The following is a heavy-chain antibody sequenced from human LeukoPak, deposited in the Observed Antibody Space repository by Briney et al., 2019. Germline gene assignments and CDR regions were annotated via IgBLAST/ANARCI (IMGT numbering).Heavy chain of an antibody. J-gene: IGHJ6*02. Sequence: GGSLRLSCAASGFTFSGYAMSWVRQAPGKGLEWVSAISGSGGSTYYADSVKGRFTISRDNSKNTLYLQMNSLRAEDTAVYYCAGSGSYAYYYYYYGMDVWGQGTTVTVSS. CDR3: AGSGSYAYYYYYYGMDV. CDR2: ISGSGGST. D-gene: IGHD3-10*01. V-gene: IGHV3-23*01. CDR1: GFTFSGYA.